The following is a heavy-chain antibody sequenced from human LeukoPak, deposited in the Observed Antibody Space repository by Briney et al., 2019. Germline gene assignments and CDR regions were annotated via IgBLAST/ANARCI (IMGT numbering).Heavy chain of an antibody. CDR3: ARAPNNTDYSAGYWYFDL. V-gene: IGHV3-53*01. Sequence: GGSLRLSCAASGFTVSSNYMSWVRQAPGKGLEWASVIYSGGNTFYADFVKGRFTISRDNSKNTLYLQMNSLSAEDTAVYYCARAPNNTDYSAGYWYFDLWGRGSLVTVSS. CDR2: IYSGGNT. J-gene: IGHJ2*01. CDR1: GFTVSSNY. D-gene: IGHD3-16*01.